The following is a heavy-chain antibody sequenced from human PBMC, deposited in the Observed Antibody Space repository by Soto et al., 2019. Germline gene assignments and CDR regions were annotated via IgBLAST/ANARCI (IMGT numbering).Heavy chain of an antibody. V-gene: IGHV3-30*18. J-gene: IGHJ4*02. CDR3: AKEMTSGYYLFDY. CDR2: ITDDGNSK. Sequence: GGSLRLSCAASGFTFSNYDMHWVRQAPGKGLEWMALITDDGNSKYYPDSVKGRFTISRDNSKNTLYLQMNSLRAEDAAVYYCAKEMTSGYYLFDYWGQGTLVTVSS. D-gene: IGHD3-22*01. CDR1: GFTFSNYD.